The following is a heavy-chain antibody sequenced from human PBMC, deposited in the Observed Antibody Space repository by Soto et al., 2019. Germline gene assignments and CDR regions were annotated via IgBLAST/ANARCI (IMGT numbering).Heavy chain of an antibody. Sequence: QVQLVQSGAEVKEPKSSVKVSCKASGGTFRNFGVSWVRQAPGQGLEWMGDIIPLFDTTNYARKFQGRVMITADESTSTAYMELSSLKSEDTAVYYCARGRARSLTPYYFDHWGQGTLVTVSS. CDR1: GGTFRNFG. CDR2: IIPLFDTT. J-gene: IGHJ4*02. D-gene: IGHD2-15*01. CDR3: ARGRARSLTPYYFDH. V-gene: IGHV1-69*01.